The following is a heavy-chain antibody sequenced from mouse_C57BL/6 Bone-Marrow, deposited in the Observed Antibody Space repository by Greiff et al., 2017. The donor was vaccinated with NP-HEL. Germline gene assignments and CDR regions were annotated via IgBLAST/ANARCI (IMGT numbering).Heavy chain of an antibody. D-gene: IGHD2-1*01. Sequence: EVQLQQSGPVLVKPGASVKMSCKASGYTFTDYYMNWVKQSHGKSLEWIGVINPYNGGTSYNQKFKGKATLTVDKSSSTADMELNSLTSEESAVYYCARRNGNYVSYWYFDVWGTGTTVTVSS. CDR2: INPYNGGT. V-gene: IGHV1-19*01. CDR1: GYTFTDYY. CDR3: ARRNGNYVSYWYFDV. J-gene: IGHJ1*03.